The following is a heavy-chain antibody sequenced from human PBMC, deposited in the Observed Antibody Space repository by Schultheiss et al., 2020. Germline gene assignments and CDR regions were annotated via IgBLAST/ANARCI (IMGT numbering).Heavy chain of an antibody. CDR3: ARVRPGTTNYYYYGMDV. CDR2: IYTSGST. J-gene: IGHJ6*02. Sequence: SETLSLTCAVSGGSISSSNWWSWVRQPPGKGLEWIGRIYTSGSTNYNPSLKSRVTISVDTSKNQFSLKLSSVTAADTAVYYCARVRPGTTNYYYYGMDVWGQGTTVTVSS. V-gene: IGHV4-4*02. D-gene: IGHD1-7*01. CDR1: GGSISSSNW.